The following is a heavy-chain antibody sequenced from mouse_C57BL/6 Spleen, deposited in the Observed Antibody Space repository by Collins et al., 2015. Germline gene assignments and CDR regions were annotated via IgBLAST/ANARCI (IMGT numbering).Heavy chain of an antibody. CDR1: GYTFTSYW. CDR2: IDPSDSYT. V-gene: IGHV1-69*01. CDR3: ARGVTLDY. Sequence: GASVKLSCKASGYTFTSYWMHWVKQRPGQGLEWIGEIDPSDSYTNNNQKFKGKSTLTLDKSSSTAYMHLSSLTSEDSAVYYCARGVTLDYWGQGTTLTVSS. J-gene: IGHJ2*01. D-gene: IGHD2-13*01.